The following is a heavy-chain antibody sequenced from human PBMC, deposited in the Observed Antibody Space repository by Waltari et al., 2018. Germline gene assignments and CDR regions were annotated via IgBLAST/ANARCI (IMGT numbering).Heavy chain of an antibody. CDR1: GGSISSYY. V-gene: IGHV4-4*07. CDR2: SYTSGST. D-gene: IGHD6-13*01. J-gene: IGHJ5*02. CDR3: AREIAAAGSSDWFDP. Sequence: QVQLQESGPGLVKPSETLSLTCTVSGGSISSYYWSWIRQPAGKGLEWIGRSYTSGSTNYNPAHKRRVTMSGDTSKIQFSLKLSSGTAADTAVYYCAREIAAAGSSDWFDPWGQGTRVTVAS.